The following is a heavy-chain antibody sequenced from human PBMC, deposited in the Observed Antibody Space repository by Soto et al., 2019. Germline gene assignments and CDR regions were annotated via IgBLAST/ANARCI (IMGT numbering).Heavy chain of an antibody. CDR1: GFTFSNAW. Sequence: EVQLVESGGGLVKPGGSLRLSCAASGFTFSNAWMSWVRQAPGKGLEWVGRIKSKTDGGTTDYAAPVKGRFTISRDDSKSXLYQQRNSLKTEDTAVYYCTTTESPPRWELRHFDPWGQGTLVTVSS. D-gene: IGHD1-26*01. V-gene: IGHV3-15*01. CDR2: IKSKTDGGTT. CDR3: TTTESPPRWELRHFDP. J-gene: IGHJ5*02.